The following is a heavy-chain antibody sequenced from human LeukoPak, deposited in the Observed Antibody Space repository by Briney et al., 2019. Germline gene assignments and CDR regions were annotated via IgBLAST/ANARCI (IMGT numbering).Heavy chain of an antibody. CDR3: ATYYDILTGYYFY. D-gene: IGHD3-9*01. J-gene: IGHJ4*02. Sequence: GGSLRLSCAASGFTFSSYAMSWVRQAPGKGLEWVSAISGSGGSTYYADPVKGRFTISRDNSKNTLYLQMNSLRAEDTAVYYCATYYDILTGYYFYWGQGTLVTVSS. CDR2: ISGSGGST. V-gene: IGHV3-23*01. CDR1: GFTFSSYA.